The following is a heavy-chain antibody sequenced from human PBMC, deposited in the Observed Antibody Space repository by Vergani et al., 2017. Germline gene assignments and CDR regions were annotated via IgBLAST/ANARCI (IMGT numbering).Heavy chain of an antibody. CDR2: INPSGGST. J-gene: IGHJ6*02. D-gene: IGHD3-10*01. V-gene: IGHV1-46*01. CDR1: GYPFTSYY. CDR3: ARDPGTVVRGGDYYYYGKAV. Sequence: VQLVQSGAEEKKPGASVKVSCKASGYPFTSYYMHWVRQAPGQGREWMGIINPSGGSTSYAEKFKGRVTITRDTSTSRVYMELSSLRSEHTAVYYCARDPGTVVRGGDYYYYGKAVWDRGTTVTVSS.